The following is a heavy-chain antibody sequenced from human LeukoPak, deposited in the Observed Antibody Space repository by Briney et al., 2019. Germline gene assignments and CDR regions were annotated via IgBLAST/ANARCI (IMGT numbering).Heavy chain of an antibody. CDR3: TRPYYDYLTGYYSDY. CDR1: GFAFSNYP. J-gene: IGHJ4*02. V-gene: IGHV3-49*04. D-gene: IGHD3-9*01. CDR2: LGSTAYGGTT. Sequence: GGSLRLSCTTSGFAFSNYPMSWVRQAPGKGLEWLALLGSTAYGGTTKYAASVKGRFTTSRDDSKSIAYLQMNSLKTEDTAVYYCTRPYYDYLTGYYSDYWGQGTLVTVSS.